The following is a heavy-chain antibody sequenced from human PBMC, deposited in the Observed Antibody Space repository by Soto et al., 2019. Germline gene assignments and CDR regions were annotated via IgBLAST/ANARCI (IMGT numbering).Heavy chain of an antibody. CDR1: GFTFSSYS. J-gene: IGHJ5*02. CDR2: ISDSSSYI. D-gene: IGHD2-8*02. CDR3: VKDPVSGASGGAWFDH. Sequence: GGSLRLSCAASGFTFSSYSMNWVRQAPGKGLEWVSAISDSSSYIYYADSVKGRFTVSRDNAKNLLYLEMNNLRAEDSAVYYCVKDPVSGASGGAWFDHWGQGTLVTV. V-gene: IGHV3-21*01.